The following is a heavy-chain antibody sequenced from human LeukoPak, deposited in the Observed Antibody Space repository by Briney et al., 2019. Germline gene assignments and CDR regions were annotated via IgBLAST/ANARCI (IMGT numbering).Heavy chain of an antibody. CDR2: IYYSGST. CDR1: GGSISSYY. D-gene: IGHD3-22*01. J-gene: IGHJ3*02. V-gene: IGHV4-59*01. Sequence: SETLSLTCTVSGGSISSYYWSWIRQPPGKGLEWIGYIYYSGSTNYNPSLKSRVTISVDTSKNQFSLKLSSVTAADTAVYYCARSAPYYDSSGYYYDAFDIWGQGTMVTVYS. CDR3: ARSAPYYDSSGYYYDAFDI.